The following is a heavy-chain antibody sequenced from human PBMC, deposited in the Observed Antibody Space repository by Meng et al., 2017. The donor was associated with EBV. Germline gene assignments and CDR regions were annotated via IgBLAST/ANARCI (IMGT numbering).Heavy chain of an antibody. CDR3: AKRITMIVVVITD. Sequence: EGQLEESGGGLVQPGGSLRLSCAASGFTFSSYWMHWVRQSPGKGLEWVSAISGSGGSTYYADSVKGRFTISRDNSKNTLYLQMNSLRAEDTAVYYRAKRITMIVVVITDWGQGTLVTVSS. CDR2: ISGSGGST. D-gene: IGHD3-22*01. J-gene: IGHJ4*02. V-gene: IGHV3-23*04. CDR1: GFTFSSYW.